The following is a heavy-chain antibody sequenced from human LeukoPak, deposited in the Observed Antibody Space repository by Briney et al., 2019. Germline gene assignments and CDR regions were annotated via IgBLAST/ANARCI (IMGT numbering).Heavy chain of an antibody. V-gene: IGHV4-34*01. D-gene: IGHD2-2*01. CDR3: ARYSGLGYCSSTSCYGFDY. J-gene: IGHJ4*02. CDR1: GGSFSGYY. CDR2: INHSGST. Sequence: SETLTLTCGVYGGSFSGYYWSWIRQPPGKGLEWIGEINHSGSTNYNPPLKSRVTISVDTSKNQFSLKLSSVTAADTAVYYCARYSGLGYCSSTSCYGFDYWGQGTLVTVSS.